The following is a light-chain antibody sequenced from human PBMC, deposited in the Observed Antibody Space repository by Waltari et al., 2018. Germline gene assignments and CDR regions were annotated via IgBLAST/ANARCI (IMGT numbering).Light chain of an antibody. J-gene: IGLJ1*01. CDR1: SSNIGSNT. CDR2: SNN. Sequence: QSVLTQPPSASGTPGQRVTIPCSGSSSNIGSNTVHWYQQLPGTAPKLLIYSNNQRPSGVPDRFSGSKSGTSASLAISGLQSEDEADYYCAAWDDSLNAHYVFGTGTKVTVL. CDR3: AAWDDSLNAHYV. V-gene: IGLV1-44*01.